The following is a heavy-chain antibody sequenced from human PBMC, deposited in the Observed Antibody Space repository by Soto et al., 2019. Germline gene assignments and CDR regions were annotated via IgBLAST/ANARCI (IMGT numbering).Heavy chain of an antibody. J-gene: IGHJ6*02. CDR3: AKVETMYSSSSGVYYYYGMDV. CDR2: ISGRGGRT. D-gene: IGHD6-6*01. V-gene: IGHV3-23*01. CDR1: GFTFSSYA. Sequence: EVQLLESGGGLVQPGGSLRLSCAASGFTFSSYAMSWVRQAPGKGLEWVSAISGRGGRTYYADSGKGRFTISRDNSKNTLYLQMNSLRADDTAVYSCAKVETMYSSSSGVYYYYGMDVWGQGTTVTFSS.